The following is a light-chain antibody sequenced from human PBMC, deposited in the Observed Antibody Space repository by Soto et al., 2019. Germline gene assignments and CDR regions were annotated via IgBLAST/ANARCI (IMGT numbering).Light chain of an antibody. Sequence: EIVLTQSPGSLSLSPGERATLSCRASQSVSSTFFAWYQQRPGQAPRLLMYGASSRATGIPESFSGSGSGTDFTLTISRLEPEDFAVYYCQQFDSSVPFGQGTKVEIK. CDR2: GAS. J-gene: IGKJ1*01. CDR3: QQFDSSVP. V-gene: IGKV3-20*01. CDR1: QSVSSTF.